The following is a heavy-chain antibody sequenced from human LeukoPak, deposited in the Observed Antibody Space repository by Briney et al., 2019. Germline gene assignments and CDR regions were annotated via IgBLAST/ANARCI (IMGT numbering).Heavy chain of an antibody. D-gene: IGHD3-9*01. CDR3: ARTYLDGRGSYALDI. CDR2: ISAYNGNT. CDR1: GYTFTSYG. J-gene: IGHJ3*02. V-gene: IGHV1-18*01. Sequence: GASVKVSCKASGYTFTSYGISWVRQAPGQGLEWMGWISAYNGNTNYAQKLQGRVTMTTDTSTSTAYMELRSLRSDDTAVYYCARTYLDGRGSYALDIWGQGTMVTVSS.